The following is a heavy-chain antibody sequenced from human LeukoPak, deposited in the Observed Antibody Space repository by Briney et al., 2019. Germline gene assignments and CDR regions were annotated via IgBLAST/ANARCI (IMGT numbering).Heavy chain of an antibody. V-gene: IGHV3-33*01. CDR2: IWKDGGNK. CDR1: GFTFSSSG. Sequence: GRSLRLSCAASGFTFSSSGMHWVRQAPGKGLEWVSVIWKDGGNKDYADSVKGRFTISRDNSKNTLYLKMNSLRAEDTAVYYCARDRCSGGSCYSEWYFDLWGRGTLVTVSS. J-gene: IGHJ2*01. D-gene: IGHD2-15*01. CDR3: ARDRCSGGSCYSEWYFDL.